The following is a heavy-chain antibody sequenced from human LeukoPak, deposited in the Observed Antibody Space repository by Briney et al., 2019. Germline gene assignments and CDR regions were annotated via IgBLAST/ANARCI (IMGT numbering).Heavy chain of an antibody. J-gene: IGHJ4*02. Sequence: SETLSLTCTVSGGSISSSSYYWGWIRQPPGKGLEWIGGIYYSGSTYYNPSLKSRVTISVDTSKNQFSLKLSSVTAADTAVYYCARRSGSYYDIWGQGTLVTVSS. CDR2: IYYSGST. D-gene: IGHD1-26*01. CDR1: GGSISSSSYY. CDR3: ARRSGSYYDI. V-gene: IGHV4-39*01.